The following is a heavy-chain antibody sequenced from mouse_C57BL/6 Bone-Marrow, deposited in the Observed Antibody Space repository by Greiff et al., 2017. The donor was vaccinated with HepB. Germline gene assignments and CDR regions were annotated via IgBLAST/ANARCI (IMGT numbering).Heavy chain of an antibody. J-gene: IGHJ4*01. CDR2: IHPNSGST. Sequence: QVQLQQPGAELVKPGASVKLSRKASGYTFTSYWMHWVKQRPGQGLEWIGMIHPNSGSTNYNEKFKSKATLTVDKSSSTAYMQLSSLTSEDSAVYYCARGFDYYGSSVYAMDYWGQGTSVTVSS. D-gene: IGHD1-1*01. CDR3: ARGFDYYGSSVYAMDY. CDR1: GYTFTSYW. V-gene: IGHV1-64*01.